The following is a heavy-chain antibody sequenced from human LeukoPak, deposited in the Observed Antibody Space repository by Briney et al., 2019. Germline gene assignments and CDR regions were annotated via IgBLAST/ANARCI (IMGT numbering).Heavy chain of an antibody. CDR1: GYTFTGYY. CDR2: INPNSGGT. D-gene: IGHD2-15*01. J-gene: IGHJ5*02. CDR3: AREFVVVVAAFEP. Sequence: GASVMVSCKASGYTFTGYYMHWVRQAPGQGLEWMGRINPNSGGTNYAQKFQGRVTMTRDTSISTAYMELSRLRSDDTAVYYCAREFVVVVAAFEPWGQGTLVTVSS. V-gene: IGHV1-2*06.